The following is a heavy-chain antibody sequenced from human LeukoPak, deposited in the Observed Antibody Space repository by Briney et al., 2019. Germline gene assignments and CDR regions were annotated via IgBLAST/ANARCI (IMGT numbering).Heavy chain of an antibody. Sequence: ASVKVSCKASGYTFTNYYIHWARQAPGQGLEWMGWINPNSGGTNSAQKFQGRVTMTRDTSISTAYMELSRLRSDDTAVYYCARDQATVTTPWVDSWGQGSLVTVSS. CDR3: ARDQATVTTPWVDS. CDR2: INPNSGGT. V-gene: IGHV1-2*02. D-gene: IGHD4-17*01. J-gene: IGHJ4*02. CDR1: GYTFTNYY.